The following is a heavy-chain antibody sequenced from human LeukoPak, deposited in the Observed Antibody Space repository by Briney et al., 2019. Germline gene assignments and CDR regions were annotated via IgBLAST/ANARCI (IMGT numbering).Heavy chain of an antibody. V-gene: IGHV3-23*01. CDR1: GFTFSSYG. J-gene: IGHJ6*03. CDR3: AKVGGYYYYMDV. Sequence: GGTLRLSCAASGFTFSSYGMSWVRQAPGKGLEWVSAISGSGGSTYYADSVKGRFTISRDNSKNTLYLQMNSLRAEDTAVYYCAKVGGYYYYMDVWGKGTTVTVSS. D-gene: IGHD3-16*01. CDR2: ISGSGGST.